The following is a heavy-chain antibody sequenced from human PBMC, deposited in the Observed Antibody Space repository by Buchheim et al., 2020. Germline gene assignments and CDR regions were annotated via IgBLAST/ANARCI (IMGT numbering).Heavy chain of an antibody. V-gene: IGHV3-23*01. D-gene: IGHD6-13*01. CDR3: AKGRTSSWPLPLDY. CDR1: GFTFSSYA. Sequence: EVQLLESGGGLVQPGGSLRLSCAASGFTFSSYAMNWVRQAPGKGLEWVSAFSTSGGSTYYADSVKGRFTISRDNSKKPLYLQMNSLRAEDTAVYYCAKGRTSSWPLPLDYWGQGTL. CDR2: FSTSGGST. J-gene: IGHJ4*02.